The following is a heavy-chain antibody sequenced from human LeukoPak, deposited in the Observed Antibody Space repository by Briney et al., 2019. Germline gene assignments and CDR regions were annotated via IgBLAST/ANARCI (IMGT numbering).Heavy chain of an antibody. CDR3: ARHLSGWYGPTYFDY. V-gene: IGHV4-38-2*01. J-gene: IGHJ4*02. Sequence: SETLSLTCAVSGYSISSGYYRGWIRQPPGKGLEWIGSIYHSGSTYYNPSLKSRVTISVDTSKNQFSLKLSSVTAADTAVYYCARHLSGWYGPTYFDYWGQGTLVTVSS. CDR2: IYHSGST. D-gene: IGHD6-19*01. CDR1: GYSISSGYY.